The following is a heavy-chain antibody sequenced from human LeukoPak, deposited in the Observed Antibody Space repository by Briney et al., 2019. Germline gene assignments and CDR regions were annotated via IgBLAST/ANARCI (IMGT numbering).Heavy chain of an antibody. CDR1: GGSISSSSYY. CDR2: IYYSGST. J-gene: IGHJ5*02. D-gene: IGHD3-10*01. CDR3: ARGPKRGENWFDP. V-gene: IGHV4-39*07. Sequence: PSETLSLTCTVSGGSISSSSYYWGWIRQPPGKGLEWIGSIYYSGSTYYNPSLKSRVTISVDTSKNQFSLKLTSVTAADTAVYYCARGPKRGENWFDPWGQGTLVTVSS.